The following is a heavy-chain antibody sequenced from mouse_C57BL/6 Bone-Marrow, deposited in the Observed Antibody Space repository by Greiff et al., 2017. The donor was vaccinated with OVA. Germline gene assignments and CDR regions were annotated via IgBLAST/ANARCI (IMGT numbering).Heavy chain of an antibody. CDR1: GFTFSDFY. CDR2: SRNKANDYTT. Sequence: EVQLVESGGGLVQSGRSLRLSCATSGFTFSDFYMEWVRQAPGKGLEWIAASRNKANDYTTEYSASVKGRFIVSRDTSQSILYLQMNALRAEDTAIYYCARDARVTTSPYAMDYWGQGTSVTVSS. V-gene: IGHV7-1*01. J-gene: IGHJ4*01. CDR3: ARDARVTTSPYAMDY. D-gene: IGHD2-2*01.